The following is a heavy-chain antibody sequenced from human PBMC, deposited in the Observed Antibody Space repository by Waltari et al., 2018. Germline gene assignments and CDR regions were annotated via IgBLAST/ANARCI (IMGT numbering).Heavy chain of an antibody. CDR1: GGSISSSSYY. CDR2: IYYSGRT. V-gene: IGHV4-39*07. Sequence: QLQLQESGPGLVKPSETLSLTCTVSGGSISSSSYYWGWIRQPPGKGLEWIGSIYYSGRTYDNPTLKSRVTISVDTSKNQFSLKLSSVTAADTAVYYCARELGGGTRWGQGTLVTVSS. CDR3: ARELGGGTR. D-gene: IGHD3-16*01. J-gene: IGHJ4*02.